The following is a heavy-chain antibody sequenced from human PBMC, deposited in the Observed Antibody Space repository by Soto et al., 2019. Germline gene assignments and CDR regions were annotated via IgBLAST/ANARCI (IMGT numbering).Heavy chain of an antibody. Sequence: GSLRLSCAVSGFPFRSYEMNWVRQAPGKGPEWGSYITSSSDAIYYAASVKGRCTVSRDNAKNSLYLQMNSLRAEDTAVYYCAILDFGDYLLSYGVDVWGQGTTVTVSS. J-gene: IGHJ6*02. CDR3: AILDFGDYLLSYGVDV. V-gene: IGHV3-48*03. D-gene: IGHD4-17*01. CDR1: GFPFRSYE. CDR2: ITSSSDAI.